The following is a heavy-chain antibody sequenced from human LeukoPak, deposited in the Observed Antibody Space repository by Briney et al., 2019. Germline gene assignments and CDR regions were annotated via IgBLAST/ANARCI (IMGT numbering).Heavy chain of an antibody. CDR1: GGAISSESYY. CDR3: GRVLVLGELNWFDP. CDR2: IYTSGIT. D-gene: IGHD3-16*01. Sequence: SETLSLTRTVSGGAISSESYYWSWIRQPAGKGLEWIGRIYTSGITNYNPSPKRRVTMSVDTSKSQFSLNLSSVAAADTAVYYCGRVLVLGELNWFDPWGQGTLVTVSS. V-gene: IGHV4-61*02. J-gene: IGHJ5*02.